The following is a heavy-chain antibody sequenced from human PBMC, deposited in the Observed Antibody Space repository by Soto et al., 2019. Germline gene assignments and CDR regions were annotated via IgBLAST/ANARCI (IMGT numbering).Heavy chain of an antibody. D-gene: IGHD5-18*01. CDR3: ARSRGYSYGRLFDY. Sequence: GASVKVSCKASGYTFTGYYMHWVRQAPGQGLEWMGWINPNSGGTNYAQKFQGRVTMTRDTSISTAYMELSRLRSDDTAVYYCARSRGYSYGRLFDYWGQGTLVTVSS. J-gene: IGHJ4*02. V-gene: IGHV1-2*02. CDR1: GYTFTGYY. CDR2: INPNSGGT.